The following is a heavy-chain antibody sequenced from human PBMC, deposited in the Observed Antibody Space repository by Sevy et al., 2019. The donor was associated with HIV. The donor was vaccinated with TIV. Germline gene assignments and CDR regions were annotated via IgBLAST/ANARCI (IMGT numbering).Heavy chain of an antibody. CDR3: ARVSSATPNYDFWSGYFS. V-gene: IGHV3-48*01. Sequence: GGSLRLSCAASGFTFSIYSMNWVRQAPGKGLEWVSYISSSSRTIYYADSVKGRFTISRDNAENSLYLQMNSLSAEDTALYYCARVSSATPNYDFWSGYFSWGQGTLVTVSS. J-gene: IGHJ5*02. D-gene: IGHD3-3*01. CDR1: GFTFSIYS. CDR2: ISSSSRTI.